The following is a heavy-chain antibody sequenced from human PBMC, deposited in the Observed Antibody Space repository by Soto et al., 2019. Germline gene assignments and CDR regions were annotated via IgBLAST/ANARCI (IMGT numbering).Heavy chain of an antibody. CDR1: GFVFSHYA. J-gene: IGHJ4*02. CDR3: ATRTAVSNFDY. Sequence: EVQLLESGGGLVQPGGSLTVSCAASGFVFSHYAMTWVRQAPGKGLEWVSTVSENGDYTSYADSVKGRFTISRDNSKNTVFVQMNSLRAEDTAVYYFATRTAVSNFDYWGQGTLVTVSS. D-gene: IGHD3-3*02. V-gene: IGHV3-23*01. CDR2: VSENGDYT.